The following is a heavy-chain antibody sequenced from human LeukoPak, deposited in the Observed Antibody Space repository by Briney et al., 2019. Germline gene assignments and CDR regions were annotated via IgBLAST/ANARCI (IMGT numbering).Heavy chain of an antibody. CDR1: GFTFSSYW. Sequence: PGGSLRLSCAASGFTFSSYWMSWVRQAPGKGLEWVANIKQDGSEKYYVDSVKGRFTISRDNAKNSLYLQMNSLRAGDTAVYYCARERIAAGLGFYYYYYMDVWGKGTTVTVSS. CDR3: ARERIAAGLGFYYYYYMDV. CDR2: IKQDGSEK. D-gene: IGHD6-13*01. V-gene: IGHV3-7*01. J-gene: IGHJ6*03.